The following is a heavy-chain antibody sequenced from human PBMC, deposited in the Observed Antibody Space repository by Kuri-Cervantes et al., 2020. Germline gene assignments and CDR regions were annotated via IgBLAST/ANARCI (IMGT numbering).Heavy chain of an antibody. Sequence: GESLKISCAASGFTVSSNYMSWVRQAPGRGLEWVSVIYSGGSTYYADSVKGRFTISRDNSKNTLYLQMNSLRAEDTAVYYCAKGELLQGYFDYWGQGTLVTVSS. CDR1: GFTVSSNY. V-gene: IGHV3-66*02. J-gene: IGHJ4*02. CDR3: AKGELLQGYFDY. CDR2: IYSGGST. D-gene: IGHD1-26*01.